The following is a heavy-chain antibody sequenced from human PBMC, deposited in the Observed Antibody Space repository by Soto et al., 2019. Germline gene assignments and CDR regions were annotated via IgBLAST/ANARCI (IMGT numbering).Heavy chain of an antibody. D-gene: IGHD3-3*01. CDR1: GGSFSGYY. CDR3: ARAIFGVVIIPVWGFDP. CDR2: INHSGGT. V-gene: IGHV4-34*01. Sequence: SETLSLTCAVYGGSFSGYYWSWIRQPPGKGLEWIGEINHSGGTNYNPSLKSRVTTSVDTSKNQFSLKLSSVTAADTAVYYCARAIFGVVIIPVWGFDPWGQGTLVTVSS. J-gene: IGHJ5*02.